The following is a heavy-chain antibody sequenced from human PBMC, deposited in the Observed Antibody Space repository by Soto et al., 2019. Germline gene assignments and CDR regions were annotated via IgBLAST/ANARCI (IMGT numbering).Heavy chain of an antibody. V-gene: IGHV1-46*01. Sequence: ASVKVSCTASGYTFTSDYMHWVRQAPGQGLEWMGIINPSGGSTSYAQKFQGRVTMTRDTSTSTVYMELSSLRSEDTAVYYRAREAIFGVVIDYYYYGMDVWGQGTTVTVSS. D-gene: IGHD3-3*01. CDR2: INPSGGST. CDR1: GYTFTSDY. J-gene: IGHJ6*02. CDR3: AREAIFGVVIDYYYYGMDV.